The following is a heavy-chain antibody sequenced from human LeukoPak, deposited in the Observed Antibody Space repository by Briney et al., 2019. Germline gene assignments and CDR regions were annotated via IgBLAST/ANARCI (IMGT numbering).Heavy chain of an antibody. CDR1: GFTFSSYG. D-gene: IGHD1-14*01. J-gene: IGHJ4*02. Sequence: PGGSLRLSCGASGFTFSSYGMLWVRQSPGKGLEWVAFIRYDGNIKFYADSMKGRFTISRDNSKNTLYLHINSLRPEDTALYYCVKDNPLDYWGQETLVIVSS. V-gene: IGHV3-30*02. CDR2: IRYDGNIK. CDR3: VKDNPLDY.